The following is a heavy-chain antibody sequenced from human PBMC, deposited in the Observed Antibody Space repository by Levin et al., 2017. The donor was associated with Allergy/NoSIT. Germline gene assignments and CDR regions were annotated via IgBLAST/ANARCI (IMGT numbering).Heavy chain of an antibody. D-gene: IGHD1-1*01. Sequence: SQTLSLTCTVSGGSISSSYWSWIRQPPGKGLEWIGYIHYSGSTNYNPSLKSRVTISVDTSKNQFSLKVNSVTAADTAVYYCARDWVRYGNNWYFDLWGRGTLVTVSS. CDR2: IHYSGST. V-gene: IGHV4-59*01. CDR3: ARDWVRYGNNWYFDL. CDR1: GGSISSSY. J-gene: IGHJ2*01.